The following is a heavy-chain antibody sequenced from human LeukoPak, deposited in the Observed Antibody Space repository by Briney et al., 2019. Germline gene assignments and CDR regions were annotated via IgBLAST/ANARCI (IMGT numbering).Heavy chain of an antibody. D-gene: IGHD2-21*02. V-gene: IGHV1-69*05. CDR3: ASAYCGGDCYSGGNWFDP. CDR1: GYTFTRYG. Sequence: SVKVSCKASGYTFTRYGISWVRQAPGQGLEWMGGIIPIFGTANYTQKFQGRVTITTDESTSTAYMELSSLRSEDTAVYYCASAYCGGDCYSGGNWFDPWGQGTLVTVSS. J-gene: IGHJ5*02. CDR2: IIPIFGTA.